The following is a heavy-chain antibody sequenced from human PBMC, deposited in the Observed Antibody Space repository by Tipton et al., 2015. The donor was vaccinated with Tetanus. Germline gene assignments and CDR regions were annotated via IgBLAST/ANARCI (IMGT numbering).Heavy chain of an antibody. Sequence: TLSLTCTVSGGSVRSGSYSWNWIRQPPGKGLEWLAYVSYSGRTNSNYSLKSRITVSQDTSKNQFYLNLSSVTAADTAVYYCARPIKQWLVPVDSWGQGTLVTVSS. CDR3: ARPIKQWLVPVDS. J-gene: IGHJ4*02. CDR1: GGSVRSGSYS. V-gene: IGHV4-61*01. D-gene: IGHD6-19*01. CDR2: VSYSGRT.